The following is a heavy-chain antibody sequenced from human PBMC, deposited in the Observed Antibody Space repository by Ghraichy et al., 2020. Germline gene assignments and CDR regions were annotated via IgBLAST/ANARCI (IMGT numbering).Heavy chain of an antibody. J-gene: IGHJ1*01. V-gene: IGHV4-31*03. CDR2: IYYSGST. D-gene: IGHD6-19*01. CDR1: GGSISSGGYY. CDR3: ARGRGWAVALYFQH. Sequence: SETLSLTCTVSGGSISSGGYYWSWIRQHPGKGLEWIGYIYYSGSTYYNPSLKSRVTISVDTSKNQFSLKLSSVIAADTAVYYCARGRGWAVALYFQHWGQGTLVTVSS.